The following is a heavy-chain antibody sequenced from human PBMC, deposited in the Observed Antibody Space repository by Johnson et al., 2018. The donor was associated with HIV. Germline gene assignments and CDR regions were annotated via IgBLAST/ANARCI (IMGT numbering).Heavy chain of an antibody. CDR1: GFTFSSYA. CDR2: ISGSGGST. Sequence: VQLVESGGGLVQPGGSLRLSCAASGFTFSSYAMSWVRQAPGKGLEWVSAISGSGGSTYYADSVKGRFTISRDNSKNTLYLQMNSLRAEDTAVYYCARPSEDYSSSSGDAFDIWGQGTMVTVSS. D-gene: IGHD6-6*01. V-gene: IGHV3-23*04. CDR3: ARPSEDYSSSSGDAFDI. J-gene: IGHJ3*02.